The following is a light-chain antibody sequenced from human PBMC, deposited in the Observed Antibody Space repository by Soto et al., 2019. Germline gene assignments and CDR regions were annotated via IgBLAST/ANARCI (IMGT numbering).Light chain of an antibody. CDR2: DAS. J-gene: IGKJ1*01. CDR3: QQYGNPPVT. CDR1: QTVSSSY. V-gene: IGKV3-20*01. Sequence: EIVLTQSPGTLSLAPGERASLSCGASQTVSSSYVAWYQQKPGQAPRLLIYDASSRATGIPDRFSGSGSGTDFTLTISRLEPEDFAVYYCQQYGNPPVTLCQGTKVEIK.